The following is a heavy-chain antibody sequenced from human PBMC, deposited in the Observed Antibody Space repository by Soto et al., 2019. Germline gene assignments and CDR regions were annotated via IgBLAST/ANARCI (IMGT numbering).Heavy chain of an antibody. D-gene: IGHD3-10*01. V-gene: IGHV3-15*01. CDR2: IRTKADGGTT. CDR3: TTLSSA. Sequence: EVQLVESGGGLVKPGGSLRLSCAASGFTFNNAWMNWVRQAPGKGLEWVGLIRTKADGGTTDYAPPVKGRFTISRDDSKNTLYLQMNSLKTEDTAVYYCTTLSSAWGQGTLVTVSS. J-gene: IGHJ5*02. CDR1: GFTFNNAW.